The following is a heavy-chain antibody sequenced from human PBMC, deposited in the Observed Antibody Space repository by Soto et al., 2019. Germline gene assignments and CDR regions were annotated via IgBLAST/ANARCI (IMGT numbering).Heavy chain of an antibody. D-gene: IGHD1-26*01. V-gene: IGHV1-46*01. CDR2: INPSSGST. CDR3: ARATRLVAAAGHDALDI. Sequence: VASVKVSCKASGYTFTTYYMYWVRQAPGQGLEWMGIINPSSGSTGYAQKFQGRVTMTRDTSTSTVYMELSSLRSEDTAMYYCARATRLVAAAGHDALDIWGQGTKVTVSS. J-gene: IGHJ3*02. CDR1: GYTFTTYY.